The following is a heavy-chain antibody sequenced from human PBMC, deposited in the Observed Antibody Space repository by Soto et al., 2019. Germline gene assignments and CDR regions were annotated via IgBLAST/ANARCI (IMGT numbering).Heavy chain of an antibody. CDR2: IWYDGSNK. CDR1: GFTFSSYG. V-gene: IGHV3-33*01. D-gene: IGHD3-3*02. J-gene: IGHJ4*02. Sequence: QVQLVESGGGVVQPGRSLRLSCAASGFTFSSYGMHWVRQAPGKGLEWVAVIWYDGSNKYYADSVKGRFTISRDNSKNTLYLQMNSLRAEDTAVYYCARGPRSIFGVVIEPYYFDYWGQGTLVTVSS. CDR3: ARGPRSIFGVVIEPYYFDY.